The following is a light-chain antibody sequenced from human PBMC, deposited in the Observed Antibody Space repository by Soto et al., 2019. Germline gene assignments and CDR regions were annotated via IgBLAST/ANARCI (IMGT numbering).Light chain of an antibody. V-gene: IGKV3-15*01. CDR3: QQYRT. CDR2: GAS. J-gene: IGKJ1*01. Sequence: EIVMTQSPATLSVSPGERATLSCRASQSVSSNLAWYQQKPGQAPRLLIYGASTRATGIPARLSGSGSGTEFTLTISSLQSEDFAVYYCQQYRTFGQGTKVEI. CDR1: QSVSSN.